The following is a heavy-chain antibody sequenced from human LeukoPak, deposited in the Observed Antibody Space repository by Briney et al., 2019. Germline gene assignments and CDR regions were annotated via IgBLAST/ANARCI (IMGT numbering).Heavy chain of an antibody. CDR1: GGSISSCSYF. V-gene: IGHV4-39*01. CDR3: ARHPLVNYYDFWSGYPNWFDP. Sequence: PSETLSLTCTVSGGSISSCSYFWGWIRQPPGKGLEWIGSIYYSGRTYYNPSLKSRVTISVDTSNNQFSLKLSSVTAADTAVYYCARHPLVNYYDFWSGYPNWFDPWGQGTLVTVSS. CDR2: IYYSGRT. D-gene: IGHD3-3*01. J-gene: IGHJ5*02.